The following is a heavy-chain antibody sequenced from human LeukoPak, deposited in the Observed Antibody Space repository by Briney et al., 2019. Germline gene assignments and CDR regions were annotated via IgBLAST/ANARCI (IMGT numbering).Heavy chain of an antibody. Sequence: GGSLRLSCAASGFTVSSNYMSWVRQAPGKGLEWVSVIYSGGSTYYADSVKGRFTISRDNAKNSLYLQMNSLRAEDTAVYYCARAVDSSSWRTPFDHWGQGTLVTVSS. D-gene: IGHD6-13*01. CDR2: IYSGGST. V-gene: IGHV3-53*01. CDR1: GFTVSSNY. J-gene: IGHJ4*02. CDR3: ARAVDSSSWRTPFDH.